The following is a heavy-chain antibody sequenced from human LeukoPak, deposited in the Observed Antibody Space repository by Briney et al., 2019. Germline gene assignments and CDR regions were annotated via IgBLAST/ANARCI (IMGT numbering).Heavy chain of an antibody. J-gene: IGHJ4*02. CDR3: ARRGYGSGSFNRYYFDY. Sequence: PSETLSLTCTVSGGSISSYYWSWIRQPAGKGLEWIGRIYTSGSTNYNPSLKSRVTISVDTSKNQFSLKLSSVTAADTAVYYCARRGYGSGSFNRYYFDYWGQGTLVTVSS. V-gene: IGHV4-4*07. D-gene: IGHD3-10*01. CDR1: GGSISSYY. CDR2: IYTSGST.